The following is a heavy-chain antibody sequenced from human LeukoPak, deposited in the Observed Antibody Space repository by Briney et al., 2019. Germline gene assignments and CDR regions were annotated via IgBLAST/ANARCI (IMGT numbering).Heavy chain of an antibody. J-gene: IGHJ4*02. CDR3: ARRARAYSSSWSYLDY. D-gene: IGHD6-13*01. CDR2: ISSSGSTI. CDR1: GFTFSDYH. Sequence: GGSLRLSCAASGFTFSDYHMSWIRQAPGKGLEWVSYISSSGSTIYYADSVKGRFTISRDNAKNSLYLQMNSLRAEDTAVYYCARRARAYSSSWSYLDYWGQGTLVTVSS. V-gene: IGHV3-11*01.